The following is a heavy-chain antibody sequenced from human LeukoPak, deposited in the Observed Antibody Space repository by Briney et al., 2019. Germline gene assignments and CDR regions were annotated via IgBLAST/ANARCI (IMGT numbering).Heavy chain of an antibody. V-gene: IGHV1-2*06. J-gene: IGHJ4*02. CDR3: ARAVDYVGDY. CDR2: ISPNSGGT. D-gene: IGHD4-17*01. CDR1: GYTFTGHY. Sequence: AASVKVSCKASGYTFTGHYIHWARQAPGQGLEWMGRISPNSGGTNYAPKFQGRVTMTRDTSISTAYMELSRLTSDDTAVYYCARAVDYVGDYWGQGTLVTVFS.